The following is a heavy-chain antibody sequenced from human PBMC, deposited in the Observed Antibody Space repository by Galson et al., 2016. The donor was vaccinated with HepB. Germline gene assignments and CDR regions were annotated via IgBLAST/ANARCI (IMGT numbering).Heavy chain of an antibody. J-gene: IGHJ6*04. D-gene: IGHD2-2*01. Sequence: SLRLSCAASGFTFRNYGMTWVRQAPGKGLEVVSSISRSGDSTDYADSVEGRFTISRDNSKNTLYLQMNSLTADDTAIYYCVQGSTAPAVWGKGTTVTVSS. CDR2: ISRSGDST. CDR3: VQGSTAPAV. V-gene: IGHV3-23*01. CDR1: GFTFRNYG.